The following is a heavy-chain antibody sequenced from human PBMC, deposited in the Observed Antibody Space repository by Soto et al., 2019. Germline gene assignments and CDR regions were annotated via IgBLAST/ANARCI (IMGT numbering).Heavy chain of an antibody. CDR3: ARAIAAAGSYWYFDL. V-gene: IGHV4-59*01. D-gene: IGHD6-13*01. J-gene: IGHJ2*01. Sequence: QVQLQESGPGLVKPSETLSLTCTVSGGSISSYYWSWIRQPPGKRLEWIGYIYYSGSTNYNPSLKSRVTISVDTSKNQFSLKLSSVTAADTAVYYCARAIAAAGSYWYFDLWGRGTLVTVSS. CDR1: GGSISSYY. CDR2: IYYSGST.